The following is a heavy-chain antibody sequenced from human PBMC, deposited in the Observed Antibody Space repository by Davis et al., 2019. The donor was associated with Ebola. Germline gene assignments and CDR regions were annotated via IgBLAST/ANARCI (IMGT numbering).Heavy chain of an antibody. CDR3: ARVRSGHEYYFDY. V-gene: IGHV4-61*08. CDR2: IYYSGST. J-gene: IGHJ4*02. Sequence: SETLSLTCAVSGGSISSGGYSWSWIRQPPGKGLEWIGYIYYSGSTNYNPSLKSRVTISVDTSKNQFSLKLSSVTAADSAVYYCARVRSGHEYYFDYWGQGTLVTVSS. D-gene: IGHD6-19*01. CDR1: GGSISSGGYS.